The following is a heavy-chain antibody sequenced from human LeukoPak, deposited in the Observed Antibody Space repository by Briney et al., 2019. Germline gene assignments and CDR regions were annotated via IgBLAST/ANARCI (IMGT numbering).Heavy chain of an antibody. CDR2: IKSKTDGGTT. CDR1: GFTFSNAW. D-gene: IGHD2-15*01. J-gene: IGHJ5*02. V-gene: IGHV3-15*01. Sequence: GGSLRLSCAASGFTFSNAWMSWVRQAPGKGLEWVGRIKSKTDGGTTDYAAPVKGRFTISRDDSKNTLYLQMNSLKTEDTAVYYCTTGGSCYYNWFDPWGQGTLVTVSS. CDR3: TTGGSCYYNWFDP.